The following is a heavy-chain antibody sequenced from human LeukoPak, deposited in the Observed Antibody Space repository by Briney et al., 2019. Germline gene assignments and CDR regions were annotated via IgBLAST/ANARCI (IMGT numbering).Heavy chain of an antibody. CDR3: ARASRDHSGSYP. CDR1: GYSISSGYY. D-gene: IGHD1-26*01. J-gene: IGHJ5*02. V-gene: IGHV4-38-2*01. Sequence: SETLSLTCAVSGYSISSGYYWGWIRQSPGKGLEWIGSIYHSGSTYYNPSLKSRVTISVDTSKNQFSLKLTSVTAADTAVYYCARASRDHSGSYPWGQGTLVTVSS. CDR2: IYHSGST.